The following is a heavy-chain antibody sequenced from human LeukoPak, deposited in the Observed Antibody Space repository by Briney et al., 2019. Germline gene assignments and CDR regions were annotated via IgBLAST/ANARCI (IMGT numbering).Heavy chain of an antibody. D-gene: IGHD5-12*01. V-gene: IGHV3-11*04. CDR1: GFTFSDYY. CDR2: ISSSGTTI. CDR3: ASATSFSYYYMDV. J-gene: IGHJ6*03. Sequence: PGGSLRLSCAASGFTFSDYYMSWIRQAPGKGLEWVSYISSSGTTIYYADSVKGRFTISRDNAKNSLYLQMNSLRAEDTAVYYCASATSFSYYYMDVWGKGTTVTVSS.